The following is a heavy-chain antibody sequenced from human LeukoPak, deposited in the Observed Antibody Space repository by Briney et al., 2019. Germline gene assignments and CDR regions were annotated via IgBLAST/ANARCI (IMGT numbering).Heavy chain of an antibody. CDR2: VYYNGIT. D-gene: IGHD1/OR15-1a*01. Sequence: SETLSFTCTVSGVSINTYFWSWIRQPPGKGLEWIGYVYYNGITNYNPSLKSRVSISLDTSKNQFSLRLNSVTAAETAVYYCVSQLGGTTFHWGQGTLVTVSS. V-gene: IGHV4-59*01. CDR3: VSQLGGTTFH. CDR1: GVSINTYF. J-gene: IGHJ4*02.